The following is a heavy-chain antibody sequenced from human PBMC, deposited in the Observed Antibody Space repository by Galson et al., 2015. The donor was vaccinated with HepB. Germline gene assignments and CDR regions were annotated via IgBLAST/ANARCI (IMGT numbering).Heavy chain of an antibody. Sequence: ETLSLPCTVSGGSISSYYWSWIRQPPGKGLEWIGYIYYSGSTNYNPSLKSRVTISVDTSKNQFSLKLSSVTAADTAVYYCATQVDYGGNFSFDYWGQGTLVTVSS. CDR3: ATQVDYGGNFSFDY. D-gene: IGHD4-23*01. V-gene: IGHV4-59*01. CDR1: GGSISSYY. CDR2: IYYSGST. J-gene: IGHJ4*02.